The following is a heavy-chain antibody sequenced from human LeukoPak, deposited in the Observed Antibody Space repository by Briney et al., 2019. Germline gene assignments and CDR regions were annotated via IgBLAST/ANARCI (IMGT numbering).Heavy chain of an antibody. CDR3: ARDNSVGDNAWWFDP. J-gene: IGHJ5*02. V-gene: IGHV1-46*01. D-gene: IGHD1-26*01. CDR1: GYTFTSYY. CDR2: INPTGGGT. Sequence: ASVKVSCKASGYTFTSYYMHWVRPAPGQGVEWMGLINPTGGGTGYAQKFQGRVTMTRDMSTSTDYMELSSLRSEDTAIYYCARDNSVGDNAWWFDPWGQGTLVTVSS.